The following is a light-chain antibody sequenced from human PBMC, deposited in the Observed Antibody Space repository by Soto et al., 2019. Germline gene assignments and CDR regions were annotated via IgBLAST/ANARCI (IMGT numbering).Light chain of an antibody. J-gene: IGLJ1*01. CDR3: SSYAGSNNLRV. Sequence: QSALTQPPSASGSPGQSVTISCTGTSSDFGGYNYVSWYQQHPGKAPKLMIYEVSKRPSGVPDRFSGSKSGNTASLTVSGLQAGDEADYYCSSYAGSNNLRVFGTGTKVTVL. CDR2: EVS. V-gene: IGLV2-8*01. CDR1: SSDFGGYNY.